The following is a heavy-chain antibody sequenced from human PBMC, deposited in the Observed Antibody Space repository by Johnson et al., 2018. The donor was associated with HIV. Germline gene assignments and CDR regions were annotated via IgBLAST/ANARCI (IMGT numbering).Heavy chain of an antibody. CDR2: ISSSGSTV. CDR3: ARDGVYSSPHDAFDI. J-gene: IGHJ3*02. CDR1: GFTFSDYY. V-gene: IGHV3-11*01. Sequence: QVQLVESGGGLVKPGGSLRLSCAASGFTFSDYYMSWIRQAPGKGLEWVSYISSSGSTVYYADSVKGRFTISRDNAKNSLYLQMDSLRAEDSAVYYCARDGVYSSPHDAFDIWGQGTMVTVSS. D-gene: IGHD3-22*01.